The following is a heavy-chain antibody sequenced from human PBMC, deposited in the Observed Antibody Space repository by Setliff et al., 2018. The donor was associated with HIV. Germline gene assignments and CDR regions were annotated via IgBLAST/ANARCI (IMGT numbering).Heavy chain of an antibody. Sequence: LSCAASGFTFSGHSMNWVRQAPGKGLEWVSYISSSSSTIYYADSVKGRFTISRDNAKNSLYLQMDSLRAEDTAVYFCAGGVVVVAAHPGAFDIWGQGTMVTVSS. D-gene: IGHD2-15*01. CDR1: GFTFSGHS. CDR2: ISSSSSTI. J-gene: IGHJ3*02. V-gene: IGHV3-48*01. CDR3: AGGVVVVAAHPGAFDI.